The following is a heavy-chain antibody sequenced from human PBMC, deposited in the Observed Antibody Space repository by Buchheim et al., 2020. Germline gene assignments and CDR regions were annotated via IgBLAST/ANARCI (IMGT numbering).Heavy chain of an antibody. CDR2: ISGSGGST. D-gene: IGHD5-24*01. Sequence: EVHLVESGGALVQPGGSLRLSCAASGITFSSYAMSWVRQAPGKGLEWVSAISGSGGSTYYADSVKGRFTISRDNSKNTLYLQMNSLRAEDTAVYYCARSSTRWLHRSSYFDYWGQGTL. J-gene: IGHJ4*02. CDR1: GITFSSYA. V-gene: IGHV3-23*04. CDR3: ARSSTRWLHRSSYFDY.